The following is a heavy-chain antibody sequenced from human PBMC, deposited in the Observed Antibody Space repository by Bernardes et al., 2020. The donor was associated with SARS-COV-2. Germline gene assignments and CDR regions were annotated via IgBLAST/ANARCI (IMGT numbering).Heavy chain of an antibody. J-gene: IGHJ4*02. CDR2: ISGSGGST. V-gene: IGHV3-23*01. Sequence: GGSLRLSCAASGFTFSSYAMSWVRQAPGKGLEWVSAISGSGGSTYYADSVKGRFTISRDNSKNTLYLQMNSLRAEDTAVYYCAKELYYYGSGSYYTTSDYWGQGTLVTVSS. CDR3: AKELYYYGSGSYYTTSDY. D-gene: IGHD3-10*01. CDR1: GFTFSSYA.